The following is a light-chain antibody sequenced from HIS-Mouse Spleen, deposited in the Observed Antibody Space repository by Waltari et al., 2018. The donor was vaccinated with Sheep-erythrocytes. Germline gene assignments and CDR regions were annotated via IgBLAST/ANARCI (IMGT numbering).Light chain of an antibody. CDR1: QSVSSY. Sequence: EIVLTQSPATLSLSPGERATLSCRASQSVSSYLAWYQQKPGQVPKLISYDASNRATGSPARFRGSGSGTDFTLTISSLEPEDFAVYYCQQRSNWYTFGQGTKLEIK. CDR3: QQRSNWYT. V-gene: IGKV3-11*01. J-gene: IGKJ2*01. CDR2: DAS.